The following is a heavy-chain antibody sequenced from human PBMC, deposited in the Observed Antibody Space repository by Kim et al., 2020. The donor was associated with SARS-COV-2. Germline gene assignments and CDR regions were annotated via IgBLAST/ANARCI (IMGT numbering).Heavy chain of an antibody. J-gene: IGHJ4*02. D-gene: IGHD5-18*01. Sequence: QKFPGRVTITADESTSTAYMELSSLRSEDTAVYYCARGREYSYGPVYFDYWGQGTLVTVSS. CDR3: ARGREYSYGPVYFDY. V-gene: IGHV1-69*01.